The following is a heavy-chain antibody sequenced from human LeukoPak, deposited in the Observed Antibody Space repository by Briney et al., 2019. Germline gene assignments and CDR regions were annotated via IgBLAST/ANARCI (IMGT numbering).Heavy chain of an antibody. CDR3: ARVAYDYVWGKFDY. V-gene: IGHV3-30*03. D-gene: IGHD3-16*01. CDR2: ISYDGSNK. CDR1: GFTFSSYG. J-gene: IGHJ4*02. Sequence: GSLRLSCAASGFTFSSYGMHWVRQAPGKGLEWVAVISYDGSNKYYADSVKGRFTISRDNSKNTLYLQMNSLRAEDTAVYYCARVAYDYVWGKFDYWGQGTLVTVSS.